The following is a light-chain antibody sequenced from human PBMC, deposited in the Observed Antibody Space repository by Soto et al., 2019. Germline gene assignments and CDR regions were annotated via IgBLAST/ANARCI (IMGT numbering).Light chain of an antibody. V-gene: IGLV2-8*01. CDR2: EVT. J-gene: IGLJ1*01. CDR3: SSYAGSNNLKV. CDR1: SSDVGGYNY. Sequence: QSVLTQPPSASGSPGQSVTISCTGTSSDVGGYNYVSWYQQHPGKAPKLMIYEVTKRPSGVPDRFSGSKSGNTASLTVSGLQAEEDADYYCSSYAGSNNLKVFGTGTKVTVL.